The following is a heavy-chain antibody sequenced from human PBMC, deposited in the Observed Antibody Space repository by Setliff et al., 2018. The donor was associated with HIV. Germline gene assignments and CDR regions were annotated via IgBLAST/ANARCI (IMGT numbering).Heavy chain of an antibody. CDR2: ISNSGSTI. CDR1: GFTFSDYY. CDR3: ARVFQSYFFDF. D-gene: IGHD3-3*01. Sequence: GGSLRLSCAASGFTFSDYYMSWIRQAPGKGLEWVSYISNSGSTIYYADSVKGRFTISRDKSKNTLYLQMNSLRTEDTAVYYCARVFQSYFFDFWGQGTLVTVSS. J-gene: IGHJ4*02. V-gene: IGHV3-11*04.